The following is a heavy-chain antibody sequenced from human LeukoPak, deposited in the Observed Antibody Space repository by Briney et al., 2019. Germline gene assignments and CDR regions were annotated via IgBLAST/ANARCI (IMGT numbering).Heavy chain of an antibody. D-gene: IGHD6-19*01. V-gene: IGHV4-59*12. CDR3: AREPGKQWLVRLYYFDY. J-gene: IGHJ4*02. CDR1: GGSISNYY. Sequence: SETLSLTCTVSGGSISNYYWSWIRQPPGKGLEWIGYIYYSGNTNYNPSLKSRVSISVDTSKNQFSLKLSSVTAADTAVYYCAREPGKQWLVRLYYFDYWGQGTLVTVSS. CDR2: IYYSGNT.